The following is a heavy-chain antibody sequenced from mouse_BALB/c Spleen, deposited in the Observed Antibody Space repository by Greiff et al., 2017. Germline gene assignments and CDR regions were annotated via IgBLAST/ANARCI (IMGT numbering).Heavy chain of an antibody. CDR1: GYTFTSYW. D-gene: IGHD1-1*01. CDR2: INPSNGRT. CDR3: ARITTVVAKDWYFDV. V-gene: IGHV1S81*02. Sequence: QVQLQQPGAELVKPGASVKLSCKASGYTFTSYWMHWVKQRPGQGLEWIGEINPSNGRTNYNEKFKSKATLTVDKSSSTAYMQLSSLTSEDSAVYYCARITTVVAKDWYFDVWGAGTTVTVSS. J-gene: IGHJ1*01.